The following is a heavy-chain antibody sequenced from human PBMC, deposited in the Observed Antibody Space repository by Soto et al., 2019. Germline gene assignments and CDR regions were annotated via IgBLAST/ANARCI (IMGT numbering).Heavy chain of an antibody. V-gene: IGHV4-61*01. CDR2: IYYSGST. CDR1: GGSVSSGSYY. J-gene: IGHJ4*02. D-gene: IGHD3-22*01. CDR3: ARDYYDSSGYYD. Sequence: ETLSLTCTVPGGSVSSGSYYWSWIRQPPGKGLEWIGYIYYSGSTNYNPSLKSRVTISVDTSKNQFSLKLSSVTAADTAVYYCARDYYDSSGYYDWGQGTLVTVSS.